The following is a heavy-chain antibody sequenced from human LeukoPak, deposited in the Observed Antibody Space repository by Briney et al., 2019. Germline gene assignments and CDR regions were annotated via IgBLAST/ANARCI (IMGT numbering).Heavy chain of an antibody. V-gene: IGHV3-53*01. J-gene: IGHJ4*02. D-gene: IGHD6-19*01. Sequence: GGSLRLSCAASGFTVSSNYMSWVRQAPGKGLEWVSVIYSDGSTYYAESVKDRITISRDNSKNTVYLQMNSLRAEDTAVYYCVGGAVADYYFAYWGQGTLVTVSS. CDR3: VGGAVADYYFAY. CDR1: GFTVSSNY. CDR2: IYSDGST.